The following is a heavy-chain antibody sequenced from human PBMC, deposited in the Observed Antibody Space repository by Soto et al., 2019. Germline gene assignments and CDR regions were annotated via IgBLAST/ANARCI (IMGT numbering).Heavy chain of an antibody. D-gene: IGHD1-26*01. CDR1: GFTVSSNY. CDR2: IYSGGST. Sequence: EVQLVESGGGLVQPGGSLRLSCAASGFTVSSNYMNWVRQAPGKGLEWVSVIYSGGSTYYADSVKGRFTISRDNSKNTMYLQMNSLRAEDTAGYYCARGSSLVENYGMDVWGQGTTVTVSS. J-gene: IGHJ6*02. CDR3: ARGSSLVENYGMDV. V-gene: IGHV3-66*01.